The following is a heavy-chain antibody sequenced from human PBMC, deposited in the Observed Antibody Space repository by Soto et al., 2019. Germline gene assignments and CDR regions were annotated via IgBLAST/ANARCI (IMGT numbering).Heavy chain of an antibody. CDR1: GGTFSNYA. V-gene: IGHV1-69*13. Sequence: ASVKVSSKASGGTFSNYAITWVRQAPGQGLEWLGRIIPIFGTTDYAQKFQGRVTITADESTTTAYMELSSLRSDDTAVYYCAKDGGREGYFGNWFDSWGQGTLVTVSS. D-gene: IGHD2-15*01. J-gene: IGHJ5*01. CDR3: AKDGGREGYFGNWFDS. CDR2: IIPIFGTT.